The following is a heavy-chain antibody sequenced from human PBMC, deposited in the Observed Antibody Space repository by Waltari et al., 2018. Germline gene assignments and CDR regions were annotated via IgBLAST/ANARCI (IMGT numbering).Heavy chain of an antibody. Sequence: QLQLQESGPGLAQPSETLSLSCTVSGVSISSGSYYWGWIRQPPGKGLEWIGSIYYSGSTFYNPSLRSRVTISVETSTNQFSLKLNSVTAADTAVYYCARHFTPSSDDSSGYPDYWGQGTLVTVSS. J-gene: IGHJ4*02. D-gene: IGHD3-22*01. V-gene: IGHV4-39*01. CDR3: ARHFTPSSDDSSGYPDY. CDR2: IYYSGST. CDR1: GVSISSGSYY.